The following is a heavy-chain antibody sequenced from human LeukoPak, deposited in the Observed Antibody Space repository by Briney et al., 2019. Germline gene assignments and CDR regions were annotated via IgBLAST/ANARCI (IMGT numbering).Heavy chain of an antibody. V-gene: IGHV4-59*01. CDR1: GGSISSNY. CDR2: IRYSGST. CDR3: ARIFGVVIDY. Sequence: SETLSLTCTVSGGSISSNYWRWIRQPPGKGLEWIGYIRYSGSTYYNPSLKSRVTMSLDTSKNLFSLKLSSVTAADTAVYYCARIFGVVIDYWGPGTLVTVSS. J-gene: IGHJ4*02. D-gene: IGHD3-3*01.